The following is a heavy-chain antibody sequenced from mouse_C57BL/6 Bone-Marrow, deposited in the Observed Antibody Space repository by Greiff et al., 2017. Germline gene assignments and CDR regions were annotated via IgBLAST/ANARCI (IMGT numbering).Heavy chain of an antibody. CDR1: GFNIKNTY. V-gene: IGHV14-3*01. J-gene: IGHJ3*01. CDR3: ASPITTVVATPFAY. Sequence: EVQLVESVAELVRPGASVKLSCTASGFNIKNTYMHWVKQRPEQGQEWIGRIDPANGNTKYDRKFQGKAPITADTSSNTAYLQLSSLTSEDTAIYYCASPITTVVATPFAYWGQGTLVTVSA. CDR2: IDPANGNT. D-gene: IGHD1-1*01.